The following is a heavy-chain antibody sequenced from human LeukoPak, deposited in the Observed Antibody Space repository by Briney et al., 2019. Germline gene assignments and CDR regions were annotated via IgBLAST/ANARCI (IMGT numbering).Heavy chain of an antibody. J-gene: IGHJ4*02. CDR1: GYTFTSYG. CDR2: ISAYNGNT. D-gene: IGHD4-23*01. Sequence: GASVKVSCKASGYTFTSYGISWVRQAPGQGLEWMGWISAYNGNTNYAQKLQGRVTMTTDTSTSTAYMELRSLRSDDTAVYYCAMELTTVVTPWGHYFDYWGQGTLVTVSS. CDR3: AMELTTVVTPWGHYFDY. V-gene: IGHV1-18*01.